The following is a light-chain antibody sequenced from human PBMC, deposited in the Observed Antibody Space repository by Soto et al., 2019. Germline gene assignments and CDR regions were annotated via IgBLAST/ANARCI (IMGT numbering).Light chain of an antibody. CDR1: SSDVGGYHY. J-gene: IGLJ2*01. Sequence: QSALTQPRSVSGSPGQSVTLSCTGTSSDVGGYHYVSWYQHHPGKAPKIIIYDVNKRPSGVPDRFSGSKSGNTASLTISGLRSEDEADYYCAAWDDRLSGLVFGRGTKLTVL. CDR2: DVN. CDR3: AAWDDRLSGLV. V-gene: IGLV2-11*01.